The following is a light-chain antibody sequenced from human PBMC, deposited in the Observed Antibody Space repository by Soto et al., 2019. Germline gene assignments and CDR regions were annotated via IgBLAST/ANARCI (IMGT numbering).Light chain of an antibody. CDR2: GAS. CDR3: QQYNSSPRT. J-gene: IGKJ1*01. V-gene: IGKV3-20*01. CDR1: QSVSSNF. Sequence: EIVLTQSPGTLSLSPGERATLSCRASQSVSSNFLAWYQQKPGQAPRLLIYGASTRATGIPDRFSGSGSGTDFPLTVSTLEPEDFAVYYCQQYNSSPRTFGQGTKVEIK.